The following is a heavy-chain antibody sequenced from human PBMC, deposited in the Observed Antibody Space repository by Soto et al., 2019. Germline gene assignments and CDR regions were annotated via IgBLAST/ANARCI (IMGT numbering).Heavy chain of an antibody. V-gene: IGHV3-30*18. J-gene: IGHJ4*02. CDR3: AKDPFFVGSGWGDYYFDY. D-gene: IGHD6-19*01. Sequence: SLRLSCAASGFTFSSYGMHWVRQAPGKGLEWVAVISYDGSNKYYADSVKGRFTISRDNSKNTLYLQMNSLRAEDTAVYYCAKDPFFVGSGWGDYYFDYWGQGTLVTVSS. CDR2: ISYDGSNK. CDR1: GFTFSSYG.